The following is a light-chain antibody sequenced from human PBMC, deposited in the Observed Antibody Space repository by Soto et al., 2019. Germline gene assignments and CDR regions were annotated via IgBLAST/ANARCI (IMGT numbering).Light chain of an antibody. Sequence: EIFLAPSPSTLSFSPGKIATLSCRASQSVGSYFAWYQQKPGQAPRLLIYEASNRATGIPARFSGSGSGTDFTLTISSLEPEDFAVYYCQQRSNWPRTFGQGTKVDIK. CDR3: QQRSNWPRT. CDR1: QSVGSY. V-gene: IGKV3-11*01. CDR2: EAS. J-gene: IGKJ1*01.